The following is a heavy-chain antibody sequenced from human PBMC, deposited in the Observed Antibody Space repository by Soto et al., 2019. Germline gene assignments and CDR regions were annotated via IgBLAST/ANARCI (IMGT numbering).Heavy chain of an antibody. V-gene: IGHV4-31*03. Sequence: PSETLSLTCTVAGGSITSGGYYWSWICHLPGKGLEWIGFIYNSETAYYNPSLKSRLSISGDTSKNEFSLKLSSVTAADSAVYHCARGYYDTSDYYNGLSWFDPWGQGTLVTVSS. CDR3: ARGYYDTSDYYNGLSWFDP. CDR1: GGSITSGGYY. J-gene: IGHJ5*02. CDR2: IYNSETA. D-gene: IGHD3-22*01.